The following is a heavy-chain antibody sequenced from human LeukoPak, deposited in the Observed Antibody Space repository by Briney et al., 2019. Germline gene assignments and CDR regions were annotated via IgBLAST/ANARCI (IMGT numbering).Heavy chain of an antibody. CDR2: ICICSTTI. D-gene: IGHD3-22*01. CDR1: GFTFSSYN. CDR3: ASSTYYYDSSGTRHWYFDL. J-gene: IGHJ2*01. Sequence: PGGSPRISCAASGFTFSSYNMKLVRQAPGKGLEWGSYICICSTTIYYADSVKGRFTISRDNGKNSLSLQMNSLRAEDTAVYYCASSTYYYDSSGTRHWYFDLWGRGTLVTVSS. V-gene: IGHV3-48*01.